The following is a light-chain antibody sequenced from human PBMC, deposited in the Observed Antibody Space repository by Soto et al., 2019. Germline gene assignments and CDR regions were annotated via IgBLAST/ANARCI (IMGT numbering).Light chain of an antibody. V-gene: IGLV1-51*02. J-gene: IGLJ1*01. CDR1: SSNLGTHG. CDR3: GTWDSSLRAL. CDR2: EDS. Sequence: QSVMTQPPSVSAAPGQEVTISCSGNSSNLGTHGVSWFQQLPGKAPKLLIYEDSQRPSGIPERFSVSKSGTSATLGITGLQTGDEADYYCGTWDSSLRALFGSGTKVTVL.